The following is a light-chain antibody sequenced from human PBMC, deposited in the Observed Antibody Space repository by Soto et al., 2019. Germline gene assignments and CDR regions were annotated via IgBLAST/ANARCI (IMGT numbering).Light chain of an antibody. V-gene: IGKV3-15*01. J-gene: IGKJ1*01. CDR2: GAS. CDR1: QNIRNN. Sequence: VVMTQSPASLSVSPWERATLSCRASQNIRNNLAWYQQKPGQSPRLLISGASTREAGIPGRFSGSGSGTEFTLIISSLQSEDFAIYYCQQYNSYSPATFGQGTKVDI. CDR3: QQYNSYSPAT.